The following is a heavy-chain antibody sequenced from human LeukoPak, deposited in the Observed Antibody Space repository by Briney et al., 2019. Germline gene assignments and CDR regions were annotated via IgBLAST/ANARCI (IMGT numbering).Heavy chain of an antibody. CDR1: GGSISSSSYY. CDR3: ARERPFGETDY. D-gene: IGHD3-16*01. J-gene: IGHJ4*02. Sequence: SETLSLTCTVSGGSISSSSYYWGWIRQPPGKGLEWIGSIYYSGSTYYNPSLKSRVTISVDTSKNQFSLKLSSVTAADTAVYYCARERPFGETDYWGQGTLVTVSS. CDR2: IYYSGST. V-gene: IGHV4-39*07.